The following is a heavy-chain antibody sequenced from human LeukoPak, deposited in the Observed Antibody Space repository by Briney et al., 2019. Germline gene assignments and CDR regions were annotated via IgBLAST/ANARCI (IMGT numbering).Heavy chain of an antibody. V-gene: IGHV3-72*01. CDR1: GFFFSNHD. CDR3: TRLVGANI. CDR2: IRRKGNSDTT. Sequence: PAGPSLRLSCAASGFFFSNHDTGWVRQAPGKGLEWVGCIRRKGNSDTTAYAASVTGRFTIPRDSSKCSRYLEMKRIKPEVTAGYYCTRLVGANIWGEGALVTVSS. D-gene: IGHD1-26*01. J-gene: IGHJ4*02.